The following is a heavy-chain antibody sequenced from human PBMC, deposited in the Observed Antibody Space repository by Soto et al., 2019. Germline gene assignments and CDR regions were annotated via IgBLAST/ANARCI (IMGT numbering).Heavy chain of an antibody. J-gene: IGHJ3*02. CDR2: INPNSGGT. D-gene: IGHD3-22*01. CDR3: ARVVSYYYDSSGYPPDAFDI. V-gene: IGHV1-2*02. CDR1: GYTFTGYY. Sequence: ASVKVSCKASGYTFTGYYMHWVRQAPGQGLEWMGWINPNSGGTNYAQKFQGRVTMTRDTSISTAYMELSRLRSDDTAVYYCARVVSYYYDSSGYPPDAFDIWGQRTMVTVSS.